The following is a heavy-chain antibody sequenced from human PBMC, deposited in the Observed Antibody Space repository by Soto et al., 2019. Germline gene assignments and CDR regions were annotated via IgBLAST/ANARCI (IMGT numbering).Heavy chain of an antibody. CDR2: IYYSGST. CDR3: ARGLVVVVAATEFSEAEWFDP. V-gene: IGHV4-59*01. Sequence: SETLSLTCTVSGGSISSYYWSWIRQPPGKGLEWIGYIYYSGSTNYNPSLKSRVTISVDTSKNQFSLKLSSVTAADTAVYYCARGLVVVVAATEFSEAEWFDPWGQGTLVTVSS. D-gene: IGHD2-15*01. CDR1: GGSISSYY. J-gene: IGHJ5*02.